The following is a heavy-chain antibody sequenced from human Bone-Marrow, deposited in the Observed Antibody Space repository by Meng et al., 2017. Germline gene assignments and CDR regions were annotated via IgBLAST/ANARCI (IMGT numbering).Heavy chain of an antibody. CDR2: INHSGST. CDR3: AGIGYCSGGSCKRKWFDP. J-gene: IGHJ5*02. V-gene: IGHV4-34*01. CDR1: GGSFSGYY. Sequence: SETLSLTCAVHGGSFSGYYWSWIRQLPGKGLEWIGEINHSGSTNYNPSLKSRVTISVDTSKNQFSLKLSSVTAADTAVYYCAGIGYCSGGSCKRKWFDPWGQGTLVTVSS. D-gene: IGHD2-15*01.